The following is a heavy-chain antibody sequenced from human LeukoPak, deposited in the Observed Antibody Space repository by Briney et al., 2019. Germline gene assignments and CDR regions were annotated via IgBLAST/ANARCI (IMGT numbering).Heavy chain of an antibody. CDR3: ARERLVTFDY. Sequence: SETLSLTCAVYGGSFSGYYWSWIRQPPGKGLEWIGYIYNTGSTNYNPSLKSRVTISIDTSKNQFSLKLSSVTAADTAVYYCARERLVTFDYWGQGTLVTVSS. J-gene: IGHJ4*02. CDR1: GGSFSGYY. CDR2: IYNTGST. V-gene: IGHV4-59*01. D-gene: IGHD2-21*02.